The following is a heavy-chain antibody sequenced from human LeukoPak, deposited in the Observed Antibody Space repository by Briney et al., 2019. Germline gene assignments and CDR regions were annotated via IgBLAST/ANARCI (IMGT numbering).Heavy chain of an antibody. D-gene: IGHD3-3*01. CDR3: ARVGQWPLDLPIFGY. CDR2: LNPKSGGT. CDR1: GYIFTDYH. V-gene: IGHV1-2*02. J-gene: IGHJ4*02. Sequence: GASVRVSCKPSGYIFTDYHLHWVRQAPGQGFEWMGWLNPKSGGTNYARTSQGRVTMTSDTSIRTAYMELSRLTGDDTAVYYCARVGQWPLDLPIFGYWGQGTRITVSS.